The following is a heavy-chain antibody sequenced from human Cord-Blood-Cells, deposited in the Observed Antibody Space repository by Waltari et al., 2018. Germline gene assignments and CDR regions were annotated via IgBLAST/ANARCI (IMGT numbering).Heavy chain of an antibody. CDR1: GGSISSSSYY. CDR3: ALIQLWFDY. Sequence: QLQLQESGPGLVKPSETLSLTCTVSGGSISSSSYYWGWIRQPPGKGLEWIGSFYYRGATYYHPSLKSRVTISVDTSKNQFSLKLSSVTAADTAVYYCALIQLWFDYWGQGTLVTVSS. CDR2: FYYRGAT. V-gene: IGHV4-39*01. J-gene: IGHJ4*02. D-gene: IGHD5-18*01.